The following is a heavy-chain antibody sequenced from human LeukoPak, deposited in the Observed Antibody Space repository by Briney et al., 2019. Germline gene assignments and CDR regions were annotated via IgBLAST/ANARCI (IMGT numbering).Heavy chain of an antibody. V-gene: IGHV3-30*18. CDR1: GFTFSSYG. CDR2: ISYDGSNK. D-gene: IGHD3-10*01. J-gene: IGHJ4*02. CDR3: AKSKLLWFGDLFDY. Sequence: GGSLRLSCAASGFTFSSYGMHWVRQAPGKGLEWVAVISYDGSNKYYADSVKGRFTISRDNSKNTLYLQMNSLRAEDTAVYYCAKSKLLWFGDLFDYWGQGTLVTASS.